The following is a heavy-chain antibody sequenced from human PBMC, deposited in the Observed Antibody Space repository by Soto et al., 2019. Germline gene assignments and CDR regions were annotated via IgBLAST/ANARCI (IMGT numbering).Heavy chain of an antibody. J-gene: IGHJ3*02. CDR1: GGSFSGYY. CDR3: ARGACRRLERKRYNAFEI. V-gene: IGHV4-34*01. CDR2: IKHSGST. D-gene: IGHD1-1*01. Sequence: SETLSLTCAVYGGSFSGYYWSWIRQPPGKGLEWIGEIKHSGSTNYNPSLKSRVTISVDTSKNQFSLKLSSVTAADTAVYYCARGACRRLERKRYNAFEIWGQGTMVTVSS.